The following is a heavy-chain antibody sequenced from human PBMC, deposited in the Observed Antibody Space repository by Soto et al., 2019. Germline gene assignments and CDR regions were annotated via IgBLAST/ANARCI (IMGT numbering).Heavy chain of an antibody. CDR3: AKDFITFWDIVFVVAATQAFVN. CDR2: ISGSGGST. V-gene: IGHV3-23*01. D-gene: IGHD2-15*01. J-gene: IGHJ3*02. Sequence: PGGSLRLSCAASGFTFSSYAMSWVRQAPGKGLEWVSAISGSGGSTYYADSVKGRFTISRDNSKNTLYLQMNSLRAEDTAVYYCAKDFITFWDIVFVVAATQAFVNWDQGTMVAV. CDR1: GFTFSSYA.